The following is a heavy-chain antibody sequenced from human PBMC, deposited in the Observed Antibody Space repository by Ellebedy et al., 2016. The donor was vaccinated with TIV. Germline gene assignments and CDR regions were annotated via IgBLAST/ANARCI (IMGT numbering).Heavy chain of an antibody. J-gene: IGHJ5*02. CDR2: INPNSGGT. CDR3: ARVAVTTVWFDP. Sequence: ASVKVSCKASGYTFTSYYMHWVRQAPGQGLEWMGWINPNSGGTNYAQKLQGRVTMTTDTSTSTAYMELRSLRSDDTAVYYCARVAVTTVWFDPWGQGTLVTVSS. CDR1: GYTFTSYY. V-gene: IGHV1-2*02. D-gene: IGHD4-17*01.